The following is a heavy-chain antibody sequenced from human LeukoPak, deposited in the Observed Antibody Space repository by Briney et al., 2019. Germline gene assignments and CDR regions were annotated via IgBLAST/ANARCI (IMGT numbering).Heavy chain of an antibody. J-gene: IGHJ4*02. CDR2: VSYDGGTK. CDR3: ARDPIAVAGTRFFDH. D-gene: IGHD6-19*01. CDR1: GFTFSTYS. V-gene: IGHV3-30*04. Sequence: GRSLRLSCAASGFTFSTYSMHWVRQAPGKGLELVAVVSYDGGTKYYADSVKGRFTISRDNSKNTMYVQMNSLRAEDTAVYYCARDPIAVAGTRFFDHWGQGTLVSVSS.